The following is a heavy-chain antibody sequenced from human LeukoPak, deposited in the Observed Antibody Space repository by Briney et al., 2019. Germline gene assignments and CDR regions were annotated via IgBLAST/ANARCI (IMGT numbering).Heavy chain of an antibody. CDR1: GDSISSSGYY. D-gene: IGHD3-10*01. V-gene: IGHV4-39*07. J-gene: IGHJ4*02. CDR3: ARRKTTMVRGVIDY. CDR2: IKHSRST. Sequence: PSETLSLTCTVSGDSISSSGYYWSWIRQTTAKGLELLGEIKHSRSTKYNPSLKSRATISVDMSKNQFSLKFSSVTAAETAVYYCARRKTTMVRGVIDYWGQGTLVTVSS.